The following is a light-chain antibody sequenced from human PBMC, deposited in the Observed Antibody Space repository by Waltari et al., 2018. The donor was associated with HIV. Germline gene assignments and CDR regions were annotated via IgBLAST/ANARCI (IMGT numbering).Light chain of an antibody. CDR3: NSRDSSGHWV. CDR2: GKN. J-gene: IGLJ3*02. Sequence: SSELTQDPAVSVALGQTVRITCKGDILRTYYASWYQQKPGKAPIIVIYGKNNRPSGIPDRFSGSSSGNTASLTITGAQAEDEADYYCNSRDSSGHWVFGGGTKLTVL. V-gene: IGLV3-19*01. CDR1: ILRTYY.